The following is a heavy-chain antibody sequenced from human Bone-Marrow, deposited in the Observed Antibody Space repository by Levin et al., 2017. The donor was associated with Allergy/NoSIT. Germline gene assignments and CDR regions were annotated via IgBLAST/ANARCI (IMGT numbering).Heavy chain of an antibody. D-gene: IGHD2-15*01. Sequence: GGSLRLSCSASGFTFSSYAINWVRQAPGKGLEWIAAISFDGSEKSYADSVKGRFTISRDNSKRSLSLQMNSLRLEDSGVYYCYLLWYFYGMDIWGQGTTVTVSS. J-gene: IGHJ6*02. CDR3: YLLWYFYGMDI. V-gene: IGHV3-30*04. CDR2: ISFDGSEK. CDR1: GFTFSSYA.